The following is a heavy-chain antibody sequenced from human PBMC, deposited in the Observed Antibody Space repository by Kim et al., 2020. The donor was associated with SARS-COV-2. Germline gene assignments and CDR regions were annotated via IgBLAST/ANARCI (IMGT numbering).Heavy chain of an antibody. D-gene: IGHD3-3*01. V-gene: IGHV1-18*01. CDR1: GYTFTSYG. J-gene: IGHJ1*01. CDR3: ARASSSGVILPDRLYFQH. CDR2: ISAYNGNT. Sequence: AAVKVSCKASGYTFTSYGISWVRQAPGQGLEWMGWISAYNGNTNYAQKLQGRVTMTTDTSTSTAYMELRSLRSDDTAVYYCARASSSGVILPDRLYFQHWGQGTLVTVSS.